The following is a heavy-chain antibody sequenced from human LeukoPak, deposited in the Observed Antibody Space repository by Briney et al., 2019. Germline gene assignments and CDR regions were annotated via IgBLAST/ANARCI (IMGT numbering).Heavy chain of an antibody. CDR3: ARRDSSGYYDWFDP. J-gene: IGHJ5*02. D-gene: IGHD3-22*01. CDR2: IHTSGTT. CDR1: GESFSGYY. V-gene: IGHV4-59*10. Sequence: SETLSLTCAVYGESFSGYYWSWIRQPAGQGLEWIGRIHTSGTTNYNPSLKSRVTISLDTSKNQFSLKLYSVTAADTAVYYCARRDSSGYYDWFDPWGQGTLVTVSS.